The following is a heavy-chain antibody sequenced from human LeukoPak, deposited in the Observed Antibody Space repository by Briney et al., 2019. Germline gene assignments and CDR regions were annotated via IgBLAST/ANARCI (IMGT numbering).Heavy chain of an antibody. CDR3: ARALYSSSSNRFDY. D-gene: IGHD6-6*01. J-gene: IGHJ4*02. CDR1: GFTFSSYS. CDR2: ISSSSSYI. V-gene: IGHV3-21*01. Sequence: PGGSLRLSCAASGFTFSSYSMNWVRQAPGKGLEWVSSISSSSSYIYYADSVKGRFTISRDNAKNSLYLQMNILRAEDTAVYYCARALYSSSSNRFDYWGQGTLVTVSS.